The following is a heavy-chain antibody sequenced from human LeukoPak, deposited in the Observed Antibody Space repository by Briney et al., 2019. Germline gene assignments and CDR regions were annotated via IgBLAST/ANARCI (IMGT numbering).Heavy chain of an antibody. CDR2: IRRDGDVI. CDR1: GFTFSDFG. D-gene: IGHD3-16*02. Sequence: PGGSLRLSCEASGFTFSDFGMHWVRQAPGKGLEWVAFIRRDGDVIYYADSVKGRFTTSRDNSRNMVYLQLNSLRPEDTAIYYCAKDFIGILALIPWDYWGQGTLVTVSP. CDR3: AKDFIGILALIPWDY. V-gene: IGHV3-30*02. J-gene: IGHJ4*02.